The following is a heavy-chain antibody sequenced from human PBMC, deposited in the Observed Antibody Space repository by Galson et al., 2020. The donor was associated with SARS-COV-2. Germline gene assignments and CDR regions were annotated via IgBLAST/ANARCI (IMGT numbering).Heavy chain of an antibody. CDR1: GGTISSYA. D-gene: IGHD7-27*01. Sequence: SVQVSCKASGGTISSYAISWVRQAPRQGLEWMGGIIPIFGTANYAHKFQGRVTITADESTSTAYMELSSLRSEDTAVYYCARSHWGTYYYYYMDVWGKGTTVTVSS. J-gene: IGHJ6*03. CDR2: IIPIFGTA. V-gene: IGHV1-69*13. CDR3: ARSHWGTYYYYYMDV.